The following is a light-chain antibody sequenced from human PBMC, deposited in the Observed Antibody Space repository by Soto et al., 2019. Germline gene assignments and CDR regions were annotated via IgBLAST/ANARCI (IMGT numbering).Light chain of an antibody. Sequence: QSALTQPASVSGSPGQSITISCTGTSSDVGGYNYVSWYQQHPGKAPKLMIYDVSNRPSGVSNRFSGSKSGHTASLTISGLQAEDEADYYGSSYTSRRGVFGGGTKLTVL. CDR3: SSYTSRRGV. CDR1: SSDVGGYNY. J-gene: IGLJ3*02. V-gene: IGLV2-14*01. CDR2: DVS.